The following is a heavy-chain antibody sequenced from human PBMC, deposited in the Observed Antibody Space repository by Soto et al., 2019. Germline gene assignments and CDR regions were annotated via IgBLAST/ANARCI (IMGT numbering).Heavy chain of an antibody. CDR2: IYYSGST. CDR1: GGSVSSGSYY. CDR3: ASEIYDSSGYYYYYYGMDV. D-gene: IGHD3-22*01. Sequence: SETLSLTCTVSGGSVSSGSYYWSWIRQPPGKGLEWIGYIYYSGSTNYNPSLKSRVTISVDTSKNQFSLKLSSVTAADTAAYYCASEIYDSSGYYYYYYGMDVWGQGTTVTVSS. J-gene: IGHJ6*02. V-gene: IGHV4-61*01.